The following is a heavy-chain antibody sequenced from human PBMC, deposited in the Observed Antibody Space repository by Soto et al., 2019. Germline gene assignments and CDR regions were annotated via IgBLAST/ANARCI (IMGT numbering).Heavy chain of an antibody. CDR1: GGSFSGYY. Sequence: SETLSLTCAVYGGSFSGYYWSWIRQPPGKGLEWIGENNHSGSTNYNPSLKSRVTISVDTSKNQFSLKLSSVTAADTAVYYCARGKLSTPSFDPWGQGTLVTVSS. CDR2: NNHSGST. V-gene: IGHV4-34*01. J-gene: IGHJ5*02. CDR3: ARGKLSTPSFDP.